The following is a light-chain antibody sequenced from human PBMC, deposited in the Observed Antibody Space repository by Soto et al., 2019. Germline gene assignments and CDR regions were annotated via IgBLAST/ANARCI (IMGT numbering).Light chain of an antibody. V-gene: IGKV2-28*01. CDR2: LGS. CDR1: QSLLHSNGYNY. CDR3: MQALTAPPT. Sequence: DIVVTQSPLSLPVTPGEPSSIAFSSSQSLLHSNGYNYLDWYLQKPGQSPQLLIYLGSNRASGVPDRFSGSGSGTDFTLKISRVEAEDVGVYHCMQALTAPPTFGQGTKV. J-gene: IGKJ1*01.